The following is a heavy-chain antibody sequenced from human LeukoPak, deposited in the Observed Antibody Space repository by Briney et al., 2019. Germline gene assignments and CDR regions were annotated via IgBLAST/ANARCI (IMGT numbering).Heavy chain of an antibody. J-gene: IGHJ4*02. D-gene: IGHD4-23*01. Sequence: PGGSLRLSCAGSGLTFINYWMTWVRQVPGEGLEWVANINRDGSAKSYLPSVRGRFTISKDDVKDSLYLQMDSLRPEDTAIYYCARVEYSGNGNLYWGQGTLVTVSS. CDR1: GLTFINYW. CDR3: ARVEYSGNGNLY. V-gene: IGHV3-7*01. CDR2: INRDGSAK.